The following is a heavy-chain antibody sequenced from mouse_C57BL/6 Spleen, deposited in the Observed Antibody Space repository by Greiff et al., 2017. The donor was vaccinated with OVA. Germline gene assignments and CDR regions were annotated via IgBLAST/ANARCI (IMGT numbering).Heavy chain of an antibody. CDR3: ERENYYGSSYGYYAMDY. CDR1: GYTFTDYN. V-gene: IGHV1-22*01. Sequence: EVQLQQSGPELVKPGASVKMSCKASGYTFTDYNMHWVKQSHGKSLEWIGYINPNNGGTSYNQKFKGKATLTVNKSSSTAYMELRSLTAEDSAVYDCERENYYGSSYGYYAMDYWGQGTAVTVSS. J-gene: IGHJ4*01. D-gene: IGHD1-1*01. CDR2: INPNNGGT.